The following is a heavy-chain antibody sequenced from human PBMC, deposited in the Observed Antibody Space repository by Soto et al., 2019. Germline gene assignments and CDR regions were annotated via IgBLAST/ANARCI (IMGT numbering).Heavy chain of an antibody. CDR2: INPNIGIA. Sequence: GASVKVSCKASGYTFTGYYMHWVRQAPGQGLEWMGRINPNIGIANYAQKFQGRVTITRDTSTSTAYMELSSLRSEDTAVYYCAREDYGDYDAPAFDIWGQGTMVTVSS. D-gene: IGHD4-17*01. V-gene: IGHV1-2*02. CDR3: AREDYGDYDAPAFDI. J-gene: IGHJ3*02. CDR1: GYTFTGYY.